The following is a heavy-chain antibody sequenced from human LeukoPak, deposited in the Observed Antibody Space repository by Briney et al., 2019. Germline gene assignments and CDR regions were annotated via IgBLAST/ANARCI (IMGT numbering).Heavy chain of an antibody. Sequence: SETLSLTCSVSGGSFTGFYWTWLRQSPGKGLEWIGSIYYTGTSNYNPSLKSRVAISIDTSKNQFSLKLNSVTTADTAVYFCARPNGGHGGRGAFDIWGQGTMVIVSS. CDR2: IYYTGTS. J-gene: IGHJ3*02. D-gene: IGHD2-8*01. CDR1: GGSFTGFY. V-gene: IGHV4-59*01. CDR3: ARPNGGHGGRGAFDI.